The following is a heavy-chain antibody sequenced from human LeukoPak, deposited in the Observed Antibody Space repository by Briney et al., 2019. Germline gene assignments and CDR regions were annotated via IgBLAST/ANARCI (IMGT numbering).Heavy chain of an antibody. CDR2: ISGNSDRT. J-gene: IGHJ4*02. V-gene: IGHV3-23*01. D-gene: IGHD3-22*01. CDR1: GFTFSSYT. Sequence: PTGGSLRLSCAASGFTFSSYTMTWVRLAPGKGLEWVSGISGNSDRTYYVDSVRGRFTISRDNSKNTVYLQMNSLRAEDTAVYYCAKDQYYYDNSGYAYDHWGQGTLVTVSS. CDR3: AKDQYYYDNSGYAYDH.